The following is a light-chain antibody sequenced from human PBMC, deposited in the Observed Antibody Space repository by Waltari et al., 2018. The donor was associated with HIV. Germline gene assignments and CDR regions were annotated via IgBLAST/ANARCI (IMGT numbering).Light chain of an antibody. CDR3: AAWDDTLNGL. CDR1: TSNIGTHI. Sequence: QSVLTQPPSASGTPGPKVTIPCSGNTSNIGTHIVNWYQHFPGTAPKLLIYSNNQRPSGVPARFSGSKSGTSASLAISGLKSEDEADYFCAAWDDTLNGLFGGGTKLTVL. CDR2: SNN. V-gene: IGLV1-44*01. J-gene: IGLJ2*01.